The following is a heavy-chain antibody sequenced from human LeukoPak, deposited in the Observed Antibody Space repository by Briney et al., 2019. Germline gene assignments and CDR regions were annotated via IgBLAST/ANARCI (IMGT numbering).Heavy chain of an antibody. CDR2: ISTYNGNT. D-gene: IGHD7-27*01. J-gene: IGHJ4*02. V-gene: IGHV1-18*01. Sequence: ASVKVSCKASGYTFTNYGISWVRQAPGQGLEWLGWISTYNGNTNYAQKFQGRVTMTTDTSTSTAYMELRSLRSDDTAVYYCARDRGETGELYYLDYWGQGTLVTVSS. CDR3: ARDRGETGELYYLDY. CDR1: GYTFTNYG.